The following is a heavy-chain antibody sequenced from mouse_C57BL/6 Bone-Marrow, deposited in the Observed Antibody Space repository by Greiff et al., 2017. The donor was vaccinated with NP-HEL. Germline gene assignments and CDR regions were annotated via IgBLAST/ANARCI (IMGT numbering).Heavy chain of an antibody. J-gene: IGHJ4*01. CDR2: INPNNGGT. V-gene: IGHV1-18*01. Sequence: EVQLQQSGPELVKPGASVKIPCKASGYTFTDYNMDWVKQSHGKSLEWIGDINPNNGGTIYNQKFKGKATLTVDKSSSTAYMELRSLTSEDTAVYYCARPLTGTLNYYAMDYWGQGTSVTVSS. CDR3: ARPLTGTLNYYAMDY. CDR1: GYTFTDYN. D-gene: IGHD4-1*01.